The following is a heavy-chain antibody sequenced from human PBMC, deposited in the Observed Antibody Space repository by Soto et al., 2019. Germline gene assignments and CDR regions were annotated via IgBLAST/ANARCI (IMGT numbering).Heavy chain of an antibody. CDR2: IFHSGNT. J-gene: IGHJ4*02. Sequence: SETLSLTCAVSGGSISSSNWWSWVRQPPGKGLEWIGKIFHSGNTNYNPSLKSRVTISVDTSKNQFSLLLTSVTAADTAVYYCAREVGASSIFDYWGQGTLVTVSS. D-gene: IGHD1-26*01. CDR3: AREVGASSIFDY. CDR1: GGSISSSNW. V-gene: IGHV4-4*02.